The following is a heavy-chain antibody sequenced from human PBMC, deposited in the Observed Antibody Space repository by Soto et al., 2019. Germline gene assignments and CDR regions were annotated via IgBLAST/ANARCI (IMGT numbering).Heavy chain of an antibody. V-gene: IGHV4-31*03. Sequence: SETLSLTCTVSGGSIDSGLYYRTWIRQHPGKGLQWIGYINSSGSTYYNPSLNSRVTIAVDTSKNQFSLKLSSVTAADTAVYYCARGLSRGHDFWSGYSPNYYYYGMDVWGQGTTVTVSS. D-gene: IGHD3-3*01. CDR2: INSSGST. J-gene: IGHJ6*02. CDR1: GGSIDSGLYY. CDR3: ARGLSRGHDFWSGYSPNYYYYGMDV.